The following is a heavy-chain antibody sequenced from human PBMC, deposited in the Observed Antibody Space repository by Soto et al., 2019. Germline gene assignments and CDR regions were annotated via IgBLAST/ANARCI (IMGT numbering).Heavy chain of an antibody. D-gene: IGHD6-25*01. V-gene: IGHV3-7*01. Sequence: GGSLRPSCAASGFIFRHYLMSWVRQAPGRGLEWVANIKGDGSERYYVDSVNGRFTISRDNAKNSPYLEMTRPKADDTAIYYCAGDKRANGYFDYWGKGPRVPASS. CDR1: GFIFRHYL. CDR3: AGDKRANGYFDY. CDR2: IKGDGSER. J-gene: IGHJ4*02.